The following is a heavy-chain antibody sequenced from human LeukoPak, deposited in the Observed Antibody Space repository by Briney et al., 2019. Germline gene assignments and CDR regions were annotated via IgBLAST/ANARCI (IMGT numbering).Heavy chain of an antibody. D-gene: IGHD6-6*01. CDR1: GYSISSGYY. J-gene: IGHJ4*02. CDR2: IYHSGST. V-gene: IGHV4-38-2*01. Sequence: SETLSLTCAVSGYSISSGYYWGWIRQPPGKGLEWIGSIYHSGSTYYNPSLKSRVTISVDTSKNQFSLKLSSETAADTAVYYCAKYSSSPHFDSWGQGTLVTVSS. CDR3: AKYSSSPHFDS.